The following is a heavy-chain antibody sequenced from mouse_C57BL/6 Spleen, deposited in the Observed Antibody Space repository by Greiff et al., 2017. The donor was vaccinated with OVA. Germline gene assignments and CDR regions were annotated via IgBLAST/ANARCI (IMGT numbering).Heavy chain of an antibody. Sequence: QVHVKQPGAELVRPGTSVKLSCKASGYTFTSYWMHWVKQRPGQGLEWIGVIDPSDSYTNYNQKFKGKATLTVDTSSSTAYMQLSSLTSEDSAVYYCARRETGPCYFDYWGQGTTLTVSS. V-gene: IGHV1-59*01. CDR2: IDPSDSYT. J-gene: IGHJ2*01. CDR3: ARRETGPCYFDY. CDR1: GYTFTSYW. D-gene: IGHD4-1*01.